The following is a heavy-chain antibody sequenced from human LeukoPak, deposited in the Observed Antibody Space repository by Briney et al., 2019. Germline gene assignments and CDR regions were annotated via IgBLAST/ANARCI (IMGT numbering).Heavy chain of an antibody. CDR1: GGSISSSSYY. J-gene: IGHJ4*02. D-gene: IGHD3-22*01. V-gene: IGHV4-39*01. CDR3: ASNGYDSSGYYSD. CDR2: IYYSGST. Sequence: SETLSLTCTVSGGSISSSSYYWGWIRQPPGKGLEWIVSIYYSGSTYYNPSLRSRVTISVDTSKNQFSLKLSSVTAADTAVYYCASNGYDSSGYYSDWGQGTLVTVSS.